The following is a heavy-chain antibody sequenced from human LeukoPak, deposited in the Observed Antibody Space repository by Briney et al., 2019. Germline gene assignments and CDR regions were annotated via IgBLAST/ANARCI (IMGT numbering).Heavy chain of an antibody. J-gene: IGHJ4*02. CDR3: ARGRDTAAGLY. Sequence: SETLSLTCAVYGGSFSGYYWSWIRQPPGKGLEWIGEINHSGSTNYNPSLKSRVSISVDSSKNQFSLKVSSVTAADTAVYYCARGRDTAAGLYWGQGTLVTVSS. D-gene: IGHD6-13*01. CDR1: GGSFSGYY. CDR2: INHSGST. V-gene: IGHV4-34*01.